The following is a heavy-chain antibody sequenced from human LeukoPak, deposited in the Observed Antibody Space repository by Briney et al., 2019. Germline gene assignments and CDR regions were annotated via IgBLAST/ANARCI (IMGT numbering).Heavy chain of an antibody. CDR3: AKDKGYYYDSSGHDAFDI. V-gene: IGHV3-23*01. CDR2: ISGSGGST. D-gene: IGHD3-22*01. CDR1: GFTFSSYA. J-gene: IGHJ3*02. Sequence: GGSLRLSCAASGFTFSSYAMSWVRQAPGKGLEWVSAISGSGGSTYYADSVKGRFTISRDNSKNTLCLQMNSLRAEDTAVYYCAKDKGYYYDSSGHDAFDIWGQGTMVTVSS.